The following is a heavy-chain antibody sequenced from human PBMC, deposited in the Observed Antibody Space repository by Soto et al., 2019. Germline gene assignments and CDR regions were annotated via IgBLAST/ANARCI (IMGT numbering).Heavy chain of an antibody. D-gene: IGHD6-13*01. J-gene: IGHJ6*02. Sequence: VIYSGGSTYYADSVKGRFTISRDNSKNTLYLQMNSLRAEDTAVYYFAKEGIAAAGTSRGYYYYGMDVWGQGTTVTVSS. CDR2: IYSGGST. CDR3: AKEGIAAAGTSRGYYYYGMDV. V-gene: IGHV3-53*01.